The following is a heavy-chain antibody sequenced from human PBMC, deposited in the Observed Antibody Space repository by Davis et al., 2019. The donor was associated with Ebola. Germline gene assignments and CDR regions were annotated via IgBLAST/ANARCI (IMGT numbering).Heavy chain of an antibody. Sequence: ASVKVSCKASGYTFTSYGISWVRQAPGQGLEWMGWINPNSGGTNYAQKVQGRITMTTDTSTSTAYMELRSLRSDDTARYYCARDVRGITGPSEYWGQGTLVTVSS. J-gene: IGHJ4*02. CDR1: GYTFTSYG. V-gene: IGHV1-18*01. CDR3: ARDVRGITGPSEY. CDR2: INPNSGGT. D-gene: IGHD1-1*01.